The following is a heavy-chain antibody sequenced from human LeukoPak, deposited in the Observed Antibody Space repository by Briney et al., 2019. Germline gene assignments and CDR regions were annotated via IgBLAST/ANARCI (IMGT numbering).Heavy chain of an antibody. CDR2: ISGSGGST. CDR3: ARDQKSWYFDL. V-gene: IGHV3-23*01. CDR1: GFTFSSYA. J-gene: IGHJ2*01. Sequence: PGGSLRLSCAASGFTFSSYAMSWVRQAPGKGLEWVSAISGSGGSTYYADSVKGRFTIARDDSKNTLYLQMNGLRAEDTAVYYCARDQKSWYFDLWGRGTLVTVSS.